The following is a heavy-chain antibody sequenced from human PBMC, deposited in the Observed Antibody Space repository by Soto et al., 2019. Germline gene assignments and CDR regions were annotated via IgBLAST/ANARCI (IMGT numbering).Heavy chain of an antibody. CDR3: ARSQGSSTSLEIYYYYYYGMDV. V-gene: IGHV1-69*01. D-gene: IGHD2-2*01. J-gene: IGHJ6*02. CDR2: SIPISGTA. Sequence: QLQLVQSGAEVKKPGSSVKVSCKASGGTFSSYAISWVRQAPGQGLEWMGGSIPISGTANYAQKFQGRVTITADESTSTAYMELSSLRSEDKAVYYCARSQGSSTSLEIYYYYYYGMDVWGQGTTVTVSS. CDR1: GGTFSSYA.